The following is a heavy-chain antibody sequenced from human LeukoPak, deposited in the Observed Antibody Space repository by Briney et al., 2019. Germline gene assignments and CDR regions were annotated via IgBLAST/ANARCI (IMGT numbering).Heavy chain of an antibody. Sequence: SETLSLTCAVSGVSITNGYWWYWVRQIPGKGLEWIGEIYHNGRTKYNPSLKSRVSIFVDKSKNQFSLKLTSVTAADTAVYFCARGGYYGSGNDFRFDPWGQGTLVTVSS. D-gene: IGHD3-10*01. CDR1: GVSITNGYW. J-gene: IGHJ5*02. CDR2: IYHNGRT. V-gene: IGHV4-4*02. CDR3: ARGGYYGSGNDFRFDP.